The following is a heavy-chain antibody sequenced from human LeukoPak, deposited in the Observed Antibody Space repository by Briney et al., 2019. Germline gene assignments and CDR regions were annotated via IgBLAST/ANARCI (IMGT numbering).Heavy chain of an antibody. D-gene: IGHD3-9*01. CDR3: ARHVDGPTYYYFYGLDV. CDR2: LYYSESA. CDR1: GGSIDRSSHY. Sequence: SETLSLTCTVSGGSIDRSSHYWGWIRQAPGKGLEWIVSLYYSESAYYNPSLESRFTVSVDTSKNQFSLKLSSVTAADTAVYYCARHVDGPTYYYFYGLDVWGRGTTVTVSS. V-gene: IGHV4-39*01. J-gene: IGHJ6*02.